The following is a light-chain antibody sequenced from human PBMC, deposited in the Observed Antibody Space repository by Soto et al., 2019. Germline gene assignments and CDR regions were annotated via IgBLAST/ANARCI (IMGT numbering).Light chain of an antibody. V-gene: IGKV1-9*01. CDR1: QGISSY. Sequence: IQLTQSPSFLSASVGDRVRITCRASQGISSYIAWYQQKPGQAPKLLIYAASTLQSGVPSRFSGSGSGTDFTLTISSLQPEDFATYYCQQLTSYPRTFGPGTKVDI. J-gene: IGKJ3*01. CDR2: AAS. CDR3: QQLTSYPRT.